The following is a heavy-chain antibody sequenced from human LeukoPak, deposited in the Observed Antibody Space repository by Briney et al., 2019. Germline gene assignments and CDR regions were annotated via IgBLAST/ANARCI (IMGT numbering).Heavy chain of an antibody. J-gene: IGHJ3*02. V-gene: IGHV4-39*07. CDR2: IYYSGST. CDR1: GGSISSSSYY. D-gene: IGHD2-8*01. CDR3: AREYDPRDAFDI. Sequence: SETLSLTCTVSGGSISSSSYYWGWIRQPPGKGLEWIGSIYYSGSTYYNPSLKSRVTISVDTSKNQFSLKLSSVTAADTAVYYCAREYDPRDAFDIWGQGTMVTVSS.